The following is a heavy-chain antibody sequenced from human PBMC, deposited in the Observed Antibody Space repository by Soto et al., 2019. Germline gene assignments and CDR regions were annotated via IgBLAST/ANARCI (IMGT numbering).Heavy chain of an antibody. V-gene: IGHV3-33*01. CDR2: IWYDGSNK. CDR1: GFPFNNYG. CDR3: ARDLNYNSSGL. Sequence: PGGSLGLARASSGFPFNNYGMHWFRQAPGKGLEWGAVIWYDGSNKYYADSVKGRFTISRDNSKNTLYLQMNSLRAEDTAVYYCARDLNYNSSGLWGQGTLVTVSS. D-gene: IGHD3-22*01. J-gene: IGHJ4*02.